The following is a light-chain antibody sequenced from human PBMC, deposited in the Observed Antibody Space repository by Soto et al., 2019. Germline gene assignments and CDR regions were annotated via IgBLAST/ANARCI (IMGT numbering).Light chain of an antibody. CDR2: YDS. J-gene: IGLJ1*01. Sequence: SYELTQQPTVSVAPGKTARITCGGNNIGSKSVHWYQQKPGQAPVLVIYYDSDRPSRIPERFSGSNSGNTATLTISGVEAGDEADYYCQVWDSSSDHPYVFGNGTKVTVL. CDR1: NIGSKS. CDR3: QVWDSSSDHPYV. V-gene: IGLV3-21*04.